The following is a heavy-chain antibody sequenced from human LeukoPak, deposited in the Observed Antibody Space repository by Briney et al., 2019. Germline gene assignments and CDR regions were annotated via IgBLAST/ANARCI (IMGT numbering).Heavy chain of an antibody. J-gene: IGHJ4*02. CDR2: VGISSGNT. V-gene: IGHV3-48*04. CDR3: ARDHRYAFDN. CDR1: GFTFSDYS. Sequence: GGSLRLACAASGFTFSDYSMNWVRQAPGKGLEWISYVGISSGNTKYADSVKGRFTISGDSAKNSVFLQMNSLRVEDTAVYYCARDHRYAFDNWGQGTLVTVSS. D-gene: IGHD5-12*01.